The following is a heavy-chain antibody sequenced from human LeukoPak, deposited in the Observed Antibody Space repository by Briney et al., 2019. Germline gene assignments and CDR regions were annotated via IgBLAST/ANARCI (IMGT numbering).Heavy chain of an antibody. V-gene: IGHV3-64*01. CDR1: GFTFSSYA. CDR2: ISSNGGST. CDR3: ARGRRITIFGVVIEGWFDP. D-gene: IGHD3-3*01. Sequence: GGSLRLPCAASGFTFSSYAMHWVRQAPGKGLEYVSAISSNGGSTYYANSVKGRFTISRDNSKNTLYLQMGSLRAEDMAVYYCARGRRITIFGVVIEGWFDPWGQGTLVTVSS. J-gene: IGHJ5*02.